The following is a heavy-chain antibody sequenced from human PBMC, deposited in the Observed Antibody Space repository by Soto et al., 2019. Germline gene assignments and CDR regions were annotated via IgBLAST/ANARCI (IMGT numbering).Heavy chain of an antibody. D-gene: IGHD1-26*01. V-gene: IGHV4-4*02. CDR2: IFHSGST. Sequence: QVQLQESGPGLVKPSGTLSLTCAVFGGSISNSNWWTWVRQPPGKGLDWIGEIFHSGSTNYNSSLMGRVIISVDKANNQFSLKLSSVTAADTAVYYCAHRPIVGAAIWGQGTLVTVSS. CDR1: GGSISNSNW. CDR3: AHRPIVGAAI. J-gene: IGHJ4*02.